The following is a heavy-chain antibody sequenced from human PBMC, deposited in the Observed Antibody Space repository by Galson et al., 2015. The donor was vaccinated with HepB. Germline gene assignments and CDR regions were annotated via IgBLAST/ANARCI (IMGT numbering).Heavy chain of an antibody. Sequence: SLRLSCAASGFTFSSYAMSWVRQAPGKGLEWVSAISGSGGSTYYADSVKGRFTISRDNSKNTLYLQMNSLRAEDTAVYYCARSPLPFIAAGKARPGGQVTMVTVSS. J-gene: IGHJ4*02. CDR2: ISGSGGST. D-gene: IGHD6-13*01. CDR3: ARSPLPFIAAGKARP. CDR1: GFTFSSYA. V-gene: IGHV3-23*01.